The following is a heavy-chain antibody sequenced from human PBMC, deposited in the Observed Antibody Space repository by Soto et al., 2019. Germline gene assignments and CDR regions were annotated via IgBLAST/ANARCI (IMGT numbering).Heavy chain of an antibody. J-gene: IGHJ4*02. CDR3: EREVLARPTDDYYFDY. CDR2: IIPIFGTA. CDR1: GGTFSSYA. D-gene: IGHD4-17*01. V-gene: IGHV1-69*13. Sequence: SVKVSCKASGGTFSSYAISWVRQAPGQGLEWMGGIIPIFGTANYAQKFQGRVTITADESTSTAYMELSSLRSEDTAVYYCEREVLARPTDDYYFDYWGQGTLVTVSS.